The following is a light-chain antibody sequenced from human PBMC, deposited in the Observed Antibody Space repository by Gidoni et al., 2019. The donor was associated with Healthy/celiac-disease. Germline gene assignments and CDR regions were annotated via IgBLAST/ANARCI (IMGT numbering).Light chain of an antibody. CDR2: GAS. Sequence: EMVLTQSPGTLSLAPGERATLSCRASQSVSGIYLAWYQQKPGQAPRLLIYGASSRATGIPDRFSGSGSGKDFTLTISRLEPEDFAVYYCQQYGSSAYTFGQGTKLEIK. V-gene: IGKV3-20*01. CDR1: QSVSGIY. CDR3: QQYGSSAYT. J-gene: IGKJ2*01.